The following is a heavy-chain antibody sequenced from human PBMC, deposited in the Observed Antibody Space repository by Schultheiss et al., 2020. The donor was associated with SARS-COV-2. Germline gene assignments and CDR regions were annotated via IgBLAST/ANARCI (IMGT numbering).Heavy chain of an antibody. J-gene: IGHJ6*02. CDR1: GGSISSYY. CDR3: ARDRGYCSSTSCYYYYGMDV. D-gene: IGHD2-2*01. V-gene: IGHV4-4*07. Sequence: SETLSLTCTVSGGSISSYYWSWIRQPAGKGLEWIGRIYTSGSTYYNPSLKSRVTISVDTSKNQFSLKLSSVTAADTAVYYCARDRGYCSSTSCYYYYGMDVWGQGTTVTVSS. CDR2: IYTSGST.